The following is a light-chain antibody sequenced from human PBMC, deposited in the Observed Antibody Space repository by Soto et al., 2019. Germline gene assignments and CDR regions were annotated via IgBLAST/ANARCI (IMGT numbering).Light chain of an antibody. CDR1: SSKIGTGSD. V-gene: IGLV1-40*01. CDR3: QSYDSSLSGYV. CDR2: GNT. Sequence: QSVLTQPPSVSGAPGQRVTISCTGSSSKIGTGSDVHWYQHLPGTAPKLLIYGNTNRPSGVPDRFSASKSGTSASLAITGLQAEDEADYYCQSYDSSLSGYVFGTGTKVTVL. J-gene: IGLJ1*01.